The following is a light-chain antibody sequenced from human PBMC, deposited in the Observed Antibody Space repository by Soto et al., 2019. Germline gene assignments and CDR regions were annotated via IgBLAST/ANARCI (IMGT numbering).Light chain of an antibody. CDR2: EVS. V-gene: IGLV2-8*01. CDR3: TSYAGSSTSFV. Sequence: QSVLTQPPCTAGSATQSGTLSCTGTSSDVGGYNYVSWYQQHPGKAPKLMIYEVSKRPSGVPDRFSGSKSGNTASLTVSGLQAEDEADYYCTSYAGSSTSFVFGTGTMVTVL. J-gene: IGLJ1*01. CDR1: SSDVGGYNY.